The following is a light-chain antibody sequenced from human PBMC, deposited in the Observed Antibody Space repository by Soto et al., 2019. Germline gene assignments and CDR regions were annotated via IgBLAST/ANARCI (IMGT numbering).Light chain of an antibody. CDR1: SSDIGGYDY. Sequence: QSALTQPASVSGSPGQSITLSCTGTSSDIGGYDYVSWYQRHPGKAPKLIIYDVNNRPSGVSNRFSGSKSGNTASLTISGLQAEDVSDYYCTSYASGSCHVVFGGGTKLTVL. V-gene: IGLV2-14*01. CDR2: DVN. J-gene: IGLJ2*01. CDR3: TSYASGSCHVV.